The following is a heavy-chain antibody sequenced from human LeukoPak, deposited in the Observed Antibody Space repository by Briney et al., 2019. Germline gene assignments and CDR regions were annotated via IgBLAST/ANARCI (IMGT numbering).Heavy chain of an antibody. D-gene: IGHD3-9*01. Sequence: SETLSLTCTVSGYSISSGYYWGWSRQPPGKGLEWIGSIYHSGSTYYNPSLKSRVTISVDTSKNQFSLKLSSVTAADTAVYYCARGAGGGRLYDILTGYSYAFDIWGQGTMVTVSS. V-gene: IGHV4-38-2*02. CDR3: ARGAGGGRLYDILTGYSYAFDI. CDR2: IYHSGST. J-gene: IGHJ3*02. CDR1: GYSISSGYY.